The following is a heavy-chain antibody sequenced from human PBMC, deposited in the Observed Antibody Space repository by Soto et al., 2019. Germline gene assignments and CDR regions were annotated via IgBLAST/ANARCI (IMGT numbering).Heavy chain of an antibody. V-gene: IGHV3-33*01. CDR1: GFSFSRYG. Sequence: QVQLVESGGGVVQPGGSLRLSCAASGFSFSRYGMHWVRQAPGQGLEWVAIIYHDGSNKYYTDSLKGRFTISRADSKNTLYLQMESMRVDDTAVYYCARDVGSGWPYDAADVWGQGTVVSVSS. D-gene: IGHD6-19*01. CDR3: ARDVGSGWPYDAADV. CDR2: IYHDGSNK. J-gene: IGHJ3*01.